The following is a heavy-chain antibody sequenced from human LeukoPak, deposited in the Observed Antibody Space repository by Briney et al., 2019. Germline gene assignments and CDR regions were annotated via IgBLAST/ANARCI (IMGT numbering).Heavy chain of an antibody. J-gene: IGHJ4*02. V-gene: IGHV4-34*01. CDR2: INHSGST. CDR3: ARGPFYSSPDY. D-gene: IGHD3-3*02. CDR1: GGSFSGYY. Sequence: SETLSLTCAVYGGSFSGYYWSWIRQPPGKGLEWVGEINHSGSTNYNPSLKSRVTISVDTSKNQFSLKLSSVPPADTAVYYCARGPFYSSPDYWGQGTLVTVSS.